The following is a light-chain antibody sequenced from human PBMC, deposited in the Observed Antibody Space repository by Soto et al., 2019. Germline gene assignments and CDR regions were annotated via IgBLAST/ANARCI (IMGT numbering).Light chain of an antibody. J-gene: IGKJ4*01. Sequence: EIVLTQSPATLSLSPGERATLSCRASQSVNSYLAWYQHKPGQSPRLLIYDASIRATGIPARFSGSGSVTDFTLTISSLEPEDFAVYYCQQRSNWITFGGGTKVEIK. CDR3: QQRSNWIT. CDR1: QSVNSY. CDR2: DAS. V-gene: IGKV3-11*01.